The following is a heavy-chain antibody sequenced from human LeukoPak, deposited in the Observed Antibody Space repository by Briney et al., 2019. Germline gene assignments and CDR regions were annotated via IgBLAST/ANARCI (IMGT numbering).Heavy chain of an antibody. CDR3: ARDIREVGESHYFDY. CDR2: IHSSGST. Sequence: PSETLSLTCTVSGFSITTYYWSWIRQSPGNGLEWIGQIHSSGSTTYNPSLKSRVTISVDTSKNQFSLHLSSVTAADTAVYYRARDIREVGESHYFDYWGQGTLVTVTS. CDR1: GFSITTYY. D-gene: IGHD1-26*01. V-gene: IGHV4-59*01. J-gene: IGHJ4*02.